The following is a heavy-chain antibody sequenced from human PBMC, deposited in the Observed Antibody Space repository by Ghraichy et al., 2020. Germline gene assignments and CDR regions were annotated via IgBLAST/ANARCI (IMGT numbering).Heavy chain of an antibody. CDR1: GYTFTSYY. D-gene: IGHD3-10*01. J-gene: IGHJ3*02. V-gene: IGHV1-46*01. CDR3: ATEKVMVQGAKNRNDAFDI. CDR2: INPSGGST. Sequence: ASVKVSCKASGYTFTSYYMHWVRQAPGQGLEWMGIINPSGGSTSYAQKFQGRVTMTRDTSTSTVYMELSSLRSEDTAVYYCATEKVMVQGAKNRNDAFDIWGQGTIVTVSS.